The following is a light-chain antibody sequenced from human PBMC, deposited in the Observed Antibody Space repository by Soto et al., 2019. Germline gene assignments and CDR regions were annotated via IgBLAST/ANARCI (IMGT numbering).Light chain of an antibody. CDR1: HSISDT. CDR3: QQYNNWPWT. Sequence: IVMTQSPATLSGSPGGRATLSCSASHSISDTLAWYQHRPGQARRLLIYSPSSRAPAFPARFSVSGSGTDFTLTISSLQSEDSAVYCCQQYNNWPWTFGQGSKV. V-gene: IGKV3-15*01. J-gene: IGKJ1*01. CDR2: SPS.